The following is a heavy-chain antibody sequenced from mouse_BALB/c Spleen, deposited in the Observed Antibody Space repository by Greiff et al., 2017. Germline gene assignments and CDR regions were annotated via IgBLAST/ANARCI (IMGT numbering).Heavy chain of an antibody. Sequence: EVMLVESGGGLVKPGGSLKLSCAASGFTFSDYYMYWVRQTPEKRLEWVATISDGGSYTYYPDSVKGRFTISRDNAKNNLYLQMSSLKSEDTAMYYCARGLGLRQSYYFDYWGQGTTLTVSS. CDR1: GFTFSDYY. V-gene: IGHV5-4*02. J-gene: IGHJ2*01. CDR2: ISDGGSYT. D-gene: IGHD3-1*01. CDR3: ARGLGLRQSYYFDY.